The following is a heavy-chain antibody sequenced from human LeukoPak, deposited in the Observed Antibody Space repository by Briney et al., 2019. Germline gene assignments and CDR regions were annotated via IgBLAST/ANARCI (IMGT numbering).Heavy chain of an antibody. CDR2: IKPNSGAT. Sequence: GASVKVSCKASGYTFTVQYMHWVRQAPGQGLEWIGLIKPNSGATSYAQQYQGRVTMTRDTSISTAYMELSRLRSDDTAVYYCARDLITIGWFDPWGQGTLVTVSS. CDR1: GYTFTVQY. V-gene: IGHV1-2*02. D-gene: IGHD3-10*01. J-gene: IGHJ5*02. CDR3: ARDLITIGWFDP.